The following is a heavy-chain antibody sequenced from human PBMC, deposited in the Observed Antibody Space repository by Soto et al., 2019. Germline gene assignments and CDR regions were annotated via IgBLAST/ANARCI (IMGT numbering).Heavy chain of an antibody. CDR1: GGSISSYY. CDR3: ASLIGSGSNPRTGYYHMDV. V-gene: IGHV4-59*08. CDR2: IYYSGST. D-gene: IGHD3-10*01. J-gene: IGHJ6*03. Sequence: SETLSLTCTVSGGSISSYYLSWIRQPPGKTLEYIGYIYYSGSTSYSPSLKSRITISIDTSKSQFSLELSSVTAADTAVYYCASLIGSGSNPRTGYYHMDVWGKGTTVTVSS.